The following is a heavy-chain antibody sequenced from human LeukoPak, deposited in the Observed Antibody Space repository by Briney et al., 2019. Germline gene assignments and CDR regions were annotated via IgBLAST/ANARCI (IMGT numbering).Heavy chain of an antibody. CDR3: AREDSSWFY. V-gene: IGHV1-69*04. CDR1: GGTFSSYA. D-gene: IGHD6-13*01. Sequence: SVKVSCKASGGTFSSYAISWVRQAPGQGLDLMGRIIPILGIANYAQKFQGRFTITADKSTSTAYMELSSLRSEDTAVYYCAREDSSWFYWGQGTLVTVSS. CDR2: IIPILGIA. J-gene: IGHJ4*02.